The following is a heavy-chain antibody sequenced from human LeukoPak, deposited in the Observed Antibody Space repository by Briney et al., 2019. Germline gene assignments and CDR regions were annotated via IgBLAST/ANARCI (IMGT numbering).Heavy chain of an antibody. V-gene: IGHV1-2*02. CDR2: INPNSGGT. J-gene: IGHJ3*02. CDR3: ARALDYYGSGSRHDAFDI. CDR1: GYTFTGYY. D-gene: IGHD3-10*01. Sequence: ASVKVSCKASGYTFTGYYMHWVRQAPGQGLEWMGWINPNSGGTNYAQKFQGRVTMTRDTSISTAYMELSRLRSDDTAVYYCARALDYYGSGSRHDAFDIWGQGTMVTVSS.